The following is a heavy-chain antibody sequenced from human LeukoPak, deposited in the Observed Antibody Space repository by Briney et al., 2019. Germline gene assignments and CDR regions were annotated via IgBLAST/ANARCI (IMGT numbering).Heavy chain of an antibody. CDR1: GFTFSSYS. D-gene: IGHD6-19*01. J-gene: IGHJ4*02. CDR3: ASGGYSSGWGPGY. CDR2: ISSSSSYI. Sequence: GGSLRLSCGASGFTFSSYSMNWVRQAPGKGLEWVSSISSSSSYIYYADSVKGRFTISRDNAKNSLYLQMNSLRAEDTAVYYCASGGYSSGWGPGYWGQGTLVTVSS. V-gene: IGHV3-21*01.